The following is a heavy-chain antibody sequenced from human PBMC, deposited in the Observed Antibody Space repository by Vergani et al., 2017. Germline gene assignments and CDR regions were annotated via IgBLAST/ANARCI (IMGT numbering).Heavy chain of an antibody. J-gene: IGHJ4*02. V-gene: IGHV2-70*04. CDR3: TRTLSDSRGYFIDY. CDR1: GLSLTTYGMR. Sequence: QVTLKESGPALVKPTQTLTLTCTFSGLSLTTYGMRVSWIRQPPGKALEWLERIDWDDDTYYRTSLRTRLTISKDTFKNQVALTMNNMDPVDTATYYCTRTLSDSRGYFIDYWGQGTLVTVSS. D-gene: IGHD3-22*01. CDR2: IDWDDDT.